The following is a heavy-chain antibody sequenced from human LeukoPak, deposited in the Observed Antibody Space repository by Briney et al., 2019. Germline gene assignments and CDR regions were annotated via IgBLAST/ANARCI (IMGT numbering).Heavy chain of an antibody. V-gene: IGHV3-7*03. CDR1: GFTVSSHG. CDR2: RKQDGREK. J-gene: IGHJ4*02. D-gene: IGHD2-2*02. Sequence: GSLRLSCAASGFTVSSHGRSGVRQAPAKGQEWLACRKQDGREKYYVDSVKGRFTSSRANSKSSLYLQMSSLRAEDTALYYCAKDIGGYCSSTSCYSPRMIDYWGQGTLVTVSS. CDR3: AKDIGGYCSSTSCYSPRMIDY.